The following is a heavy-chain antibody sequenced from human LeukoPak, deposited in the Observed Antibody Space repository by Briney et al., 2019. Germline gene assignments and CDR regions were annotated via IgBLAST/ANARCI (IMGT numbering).Heavy chain of an antibody. V-gene: IGHV3-11*01. CDR3: ARELSGYYFSFDS. J-gene: IGHJ4*02. Sequence: PGGSLRLSCATSGFTFSDHYMSWIRQAPGKGLEWISYISSSGSALYYADSVKGRFTVSRDNAKNSLYLQMSSPRAEDTAVYYCARELSGYYFSFDSWGQGTLVTVSS. CDR2: ISSSGSAL. CDR1: GFTFSDHY. D-gene: IGHD3-22*01.